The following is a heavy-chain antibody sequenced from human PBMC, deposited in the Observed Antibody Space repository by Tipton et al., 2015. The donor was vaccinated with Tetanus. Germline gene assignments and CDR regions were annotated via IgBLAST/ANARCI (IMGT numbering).Heavy chain of an antibody. J-gene: IGHJ5*02. CDR1: GGSISSYY. Sequence: LRLSCTVSGGSISSYYWSWIRQPPGKGLEWIGYIYYSGSTNYNPSLKSRVTISVDTSKNQFSLKLSSVTAADTAVYYCARVGPAGAWGEPNWFDPWGQGTLVTVSS. CDR3: ARVGPAGAWGEPNWFDP. CDR2: IYYSGST. D-gene: IGHD2-2*01. V-gene: IGHV4-59*01.